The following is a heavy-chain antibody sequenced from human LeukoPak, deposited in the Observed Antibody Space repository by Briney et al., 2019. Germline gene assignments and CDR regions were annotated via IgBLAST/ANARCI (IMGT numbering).Heavy chain of an antibody. Sequence: SETLSLTCAVYGGSFSGYYWSWIRQPPGKGLEWIGEINHSGSTSYNPSLKSRVTISVDTSKNQFSLKLSSVTAADTAVYYCARGSGSDFWSGYYTMLYYYYMDVWGKGTTVTVSS. CDR3: ARGSGSDFWSGYYTMLYYYYMDV. V-gene: IGHV4-34*01. J-gene: IGHJ6*03. CDR2: INHSGST. D-gene: IGHD3-3*01. CDR1: GGSFSGYY.